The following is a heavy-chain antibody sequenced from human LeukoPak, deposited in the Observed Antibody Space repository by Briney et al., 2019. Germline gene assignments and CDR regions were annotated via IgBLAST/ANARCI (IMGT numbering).Heavy chain of an antibody. CDR1: GGSISDSNYF. V-gene: IGHV4-39*07. D-gene: IGHD5-12*01. CDR2: IYYSGSI. CDR3: ARGLSGYDYPDPYYYGMDV. J-gene: IGHJ6*02. Sequence: SETLSLTCTVSGGSISDSNYFWGWIRQPPGKGLEWIGNIYYSGSISYNPSLKSRVTISVDTSKNQFSLKLSSVTAADTAVYYCARGLSGYDYPDPYYYGMDVWGQGTTVTVSS.